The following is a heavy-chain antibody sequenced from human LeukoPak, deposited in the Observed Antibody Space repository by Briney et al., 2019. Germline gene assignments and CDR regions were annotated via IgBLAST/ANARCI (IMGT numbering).Heavy chain of an antibody. V-gene: IGHV1-2*02. CDR1: GYTFTGYY. CDR3: ARDGCSGGSCYGEALEYAFDI. D-gene: IGHD2-15*01. CDR2: INPNSGGT. Sequence: ASVKVSCKASGYTFTGYYMHWVRQAPGRGLEWMGWINPNSGGTNYAQKLQGRVTMTTDTSTSTAYMELRSLRSDDTAVYYCARDGCSGGSCYGEALEYAFDIWGQGTMVTVSS. J-gene: IGHJ3*02.